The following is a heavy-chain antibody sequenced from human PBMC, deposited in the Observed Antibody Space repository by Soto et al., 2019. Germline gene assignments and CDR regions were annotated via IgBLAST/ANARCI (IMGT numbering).Heavy chain of an antibody. J-gene: IGHJ4*02. CDR2: IYYSGST. Sequence: SETLSLTCTVSGGSISSSSYYWGWIRQPPGKGLEWIGSIYYSGSTYYNPSLKSRVTISVDTSKNQFSLKLSSVTAADTAVYYRARFGITGTTFWGKGTLVTVSS. D-gene: IGHD1-20*01. V-gene: IGHV4-39*01. CDR3: ARFGITGTTF. CDR1: GGSISSSSYY.